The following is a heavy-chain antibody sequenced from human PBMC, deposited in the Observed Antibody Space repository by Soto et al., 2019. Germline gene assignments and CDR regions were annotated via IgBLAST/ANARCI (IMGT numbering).Heavy chain of an antibody. J-gene: IGHJ3*02. D-gene: IGHD6-13*01. CDR2: INPSGGST. CDR1: GYTFTSYY. CDR3: ARHRRGSSTVYAFDI. Sequence: QVQLVQSGAEVKKPGASVKVSCKASGYTFTSYYMHWVRQAPGQGLEWMGIINPSGGSTSYAQKFQGRVTMTRDTSTITVYMELSNLRSVNTAVYYCARHRRGSSTVYAFDIWGQGTMVTVSS. V-gene: IGHV1-46*01.